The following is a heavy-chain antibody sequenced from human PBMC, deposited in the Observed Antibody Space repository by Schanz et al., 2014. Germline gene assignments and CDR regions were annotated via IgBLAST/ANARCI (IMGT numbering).Heavy chain of an antibody. D-gene: IGHD2-2*01. CDR1: GFTVSSNY. CDR3: ARSPRDIVVVPAARYPLYYYYGMDV. J-gene: IGHJ6*02. Sequence: EVLLVDSGGGLVQPGGSLRLSCAASGFTVSSNYMSWVRQAPGKGLEWVSVIYSGGNTYYADSVKGRFTVSRDNSKNTLYLQMNSLRAGDTAVYYCARSPRDIVVVPAARYPLYYYYGMDVWGQGTTVTVSS. CDR2: IYSGGNT. V-gene: IGHV3-66*01.